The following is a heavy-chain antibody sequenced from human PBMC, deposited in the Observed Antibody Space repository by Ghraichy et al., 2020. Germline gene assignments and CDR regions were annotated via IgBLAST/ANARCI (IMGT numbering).Heavy chain of an antibody. J-gene: IGHJ6*02. V-gene: IGHV3-23*01. Sequence: GGSLRLSCAASGFTFSSYAMSWVRQAPGKGLEWVSAISGSGGSTYYADSVKGRFTISRDNSKNTLYLQMNSLRAEDMAVYYCAKDSIAAAGTGSYYYYYGMDVWGQGTTVTVS. CDR1: GFTFSSYA. D-gene: IGHD6-13*01. CDR2: ISGSGGST. CDR3: AKDSIAAAGTGSYYYYYGMDV.